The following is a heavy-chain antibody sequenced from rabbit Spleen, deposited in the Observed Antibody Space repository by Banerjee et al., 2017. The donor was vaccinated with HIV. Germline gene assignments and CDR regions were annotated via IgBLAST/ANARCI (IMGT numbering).Heavy chain of an antibody. J-gene: IGHJ4*01. CDR2: IYVGSSGST. V-gene: IGHV1S45*01. CDR1: GFSFSSSYW. Sequence: QEQLEESGGDLVKPEGSLTLTCTASGFSFSSSYWICWVRQAPGKGLEWIACIYVGSSGSTYYASWVNGRFTITRSTSLNTVTLQLNSLTAADTATYFCARDAGYAGYNFKLWGQGTLVTVS. D-gene: IGHD7-1*01. CDR3: ARDAGYAGYNFKL.